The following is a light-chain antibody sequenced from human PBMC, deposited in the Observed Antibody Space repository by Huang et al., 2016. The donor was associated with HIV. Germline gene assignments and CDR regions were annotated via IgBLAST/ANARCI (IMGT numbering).Light chain of an antibody. V-gene: IGKV1-39*01. CDR3: QQTFSTLRALT. Sequence: DIQMTQSPSSLSASVGDRVNITCRASQKISKYLNWYQQKSVQVPNLLIYSASTLRSGVPSRFSGSGSGTEFTLTITSLEPEDFATYYCQQTFSTLRALTFGGGTKVEI. J-gene: IGKJ4*01. CDR2: SAS. CDR1: QKISKY.